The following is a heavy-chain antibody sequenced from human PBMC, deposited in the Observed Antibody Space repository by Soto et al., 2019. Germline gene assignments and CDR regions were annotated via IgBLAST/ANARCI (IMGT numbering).Heavy chain of an antibody. CDR2: ISWNSGSI. CDR3: AKGLYYDYVWGGFDP. Sequence: EVQLVESGGGLVQPGRSLRLSCAASGFTFDDYAMHWVRQAPGKGLEWVSGISWNSGSIGYADSVKGRFTISRDNAKNSLYLQMNSLRAEDTALYYCAKGLYYDYVWGGFDPWGQGTLVTVSS. CDR1: GFTFDDYA. V-gene: IGHV3-9*01. J-gene: IGHJ5*02. D-gene: IGHD3-16*01.